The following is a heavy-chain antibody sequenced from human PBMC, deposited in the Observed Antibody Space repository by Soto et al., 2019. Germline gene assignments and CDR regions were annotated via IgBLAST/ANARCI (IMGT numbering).Heavy chain of an antibody. Sequence: PGVSLRLSCAASGFTFSSYAMSWVRQAPGKGLEWVSAISGSGGSTYYADSVKGRFTISRDNSKNTLYLQMNSLRAEDTAVYYCAKHPYYDFWSGYYADYYYYYMDVWGKGTTVTVSS. D-gene: IGHD3-3*01. J-gene: IGHJ6*03. CDR1: GFTFSSYA. CDR2: ISGSGGST. CDR3: AKHPYYDFWSGYYADYYYYYMDV. V-gene: IGHV3-23*01.